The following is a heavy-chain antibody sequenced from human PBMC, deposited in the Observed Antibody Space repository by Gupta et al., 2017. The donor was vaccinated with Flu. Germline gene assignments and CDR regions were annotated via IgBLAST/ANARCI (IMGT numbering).Heavy chain of an antibody. V-gene: IGHV5-51*03. CDR3: ARGKDGSGYYTRAFDF. CDR1: GFDFTTNW. Sequence: EVQLVQSGPEMKKPGESLRISCKASGFDFTTNWIGWVRQMPGKGLEWMGIIYGGDSDVRYSPSCQGQVTMSADKSTTTAYLQWRGLKESETAMYYCARGKDGSGYYTRAFDFWGQGTLVTVS. J-gene: IGHJ4*02. CDR2: IYGGDSDV. D-gene: IGHD3-3*01.